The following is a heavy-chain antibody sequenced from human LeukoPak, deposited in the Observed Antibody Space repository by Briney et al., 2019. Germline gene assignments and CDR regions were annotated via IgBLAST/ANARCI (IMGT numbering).Heavy chain of an antibody. J-gene: IGHJ4*02. Sequence: SETLSLTCALYGGSFSGYYWSWIRQPPGKGLEWIGEINHSGSTNYNPSLKSRVTISVDTSKNQFSLKLSSVTAADTAVYYCAIGIAARPPPDYWGQGTLVTVSS. D-gene: IGHD6-6*01. CDR3: AIGIAARPPPDY. V-gene: IGHV4-34*01. CDR2: INHSGST. CDR1: GGSFSGYY.